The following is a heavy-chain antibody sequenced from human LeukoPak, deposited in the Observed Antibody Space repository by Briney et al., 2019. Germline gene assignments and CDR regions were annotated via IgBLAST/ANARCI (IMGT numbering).Heavy chain of an antibody. CDR1: GYTFTGYY. D-gene: IGHD3-22*01. J-gene: IGHJ4*02. Sequence: ASVKVSCKASGYTFTGYYIHWVRQAPGQGLEWMGWINPNSGGTNYAQKFQGRVTMTRDTSISTAYMELSRLRSDDTAVYYCARANRNQIVVVITTLDYWGLGTLVTVSS. CDR3: ARANRNQIVVVITTLDY. V-gene: IGHV1-2*02. CDR2: INPNSGGT.